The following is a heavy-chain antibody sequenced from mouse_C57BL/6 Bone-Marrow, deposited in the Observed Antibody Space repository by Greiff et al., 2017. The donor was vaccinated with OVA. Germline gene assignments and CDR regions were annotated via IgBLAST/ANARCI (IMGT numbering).Heavy chain of an antibody. Sequence: VQLQQSGAELVRPGASVKLSCKASGYTFTDYYINCVKQRPGQGLEWIARIYPGSGNTYYNEKFKGKATLTAEKSSSTAYMQLSSLTSEDSAVYFCAKLTGTVFDYWGQGTTLTVSS. CDR3: AKLTGTVFDY. V-gene: IGHV1-76*01. D-gene: IGHD4-1*01. CDR2: IYPGSGNT. J-gene: IGHJ2*01. CDR1: GYTFTDYY.